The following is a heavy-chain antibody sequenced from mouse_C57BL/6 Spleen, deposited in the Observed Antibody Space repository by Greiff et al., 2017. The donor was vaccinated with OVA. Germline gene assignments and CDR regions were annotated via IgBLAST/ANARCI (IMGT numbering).Heavy chain of an antibody. CDR2: ISSGSSTI. CDR3: ARDYYGSSPYWYFGV. D-gene: IGHD1-1*01. V-gene: IGHV5-17*01. J-gene: IGHJ1*03. CDR1: GFTFSDYG. Sequence: EVHLVESGGGLVKPGRSLKLSCAASGFTFSDYGMHWVRQAPEKGLEWVAYISSGSSTIYYADTVKSRVTISRDTAKNTLFLQMTSLRSEDTAMYYCARDYYGSSPYWYFGVWGTGTTVTVSS.